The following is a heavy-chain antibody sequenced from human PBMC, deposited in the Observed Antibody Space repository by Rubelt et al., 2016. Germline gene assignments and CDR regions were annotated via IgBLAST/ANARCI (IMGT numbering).Heavy chain of an antibody. CDR3: ARVLGWDGDYDNWFDP. J-gene: IGHJ5*02. CDR2: INHSGSN. V-gene: IGHV4-39*07. CDR1: GGSISSSSYY. D-gene: IGHD4-17*01. Sequence: QLQLQESGPGLVKPSETLSLTCTVSGGSISSSSYYWGWIRQPPGNGLEWIGEINHSGSNNYNPPRKRRFTISLYTSKNQFSLKLSSGTAADTAVYYCARVLGWDGDYDNWFDPWGQGTLVTVSS.